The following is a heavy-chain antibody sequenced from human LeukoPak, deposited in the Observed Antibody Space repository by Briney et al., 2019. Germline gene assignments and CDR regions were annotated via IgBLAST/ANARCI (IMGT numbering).Heavy chain of an antibody. CDR3: VRHHYYDILTGYYTSGLHFDY. Sequence: PSETLSLTCTVSGGSISSSRYYWGWIRQPPGKGLEWIGSIYYSGNTKYNPSLNSRVTISVDTSKDQFSLKLNSVTAADTAVYYCVRHHYYDILTGYYTSGLHFDYWGQGTLVSVSS. CDR2: IYYSGNT. V-gene: IGHV4-39*01. D-gene: IGHD3-9*01. J-gene: IGHJ4*02. CDR1: GGSISSSRYY.